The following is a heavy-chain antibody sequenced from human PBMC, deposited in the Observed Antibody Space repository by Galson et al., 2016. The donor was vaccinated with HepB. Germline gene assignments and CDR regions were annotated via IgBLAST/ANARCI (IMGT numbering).Heavy chain of an antibody. Sequence: SVKVSCKASGYTFTGNALHWVRQAPGQRQSFEWLGWINPGTGQTRLSPNFQGRVAITRDTAANTANNLVFLQVNSLRAEDTAVYYCARGERWGTHLYFDLWGRGTLLTVSS. D-gene: IGHD3-16*01. V-gene: IGHV1-3*01. J-gene: IGHJ2*01. CDR3: ARGERWGTHLYFDL. CDR1: GYTFTGNA. CDR2: INPGTGQT.